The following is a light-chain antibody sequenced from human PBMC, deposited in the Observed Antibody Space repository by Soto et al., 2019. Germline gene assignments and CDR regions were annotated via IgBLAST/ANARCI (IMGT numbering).Light chain of an antibody. CDR3: SSHGGNSPYV. V-gene: IGLV2-8*01. CDR2: EVN. CDR1: TSDIGGYNY. J-gene: IGLJ1*01. Sequence: QSALTQPPSASGSPGQSVAISCTGATSDIGGYNYVSWYQQHPGKAPKLIIHEVNKRPSGVPDRFSGSKSGNTASLTVSGLQAEDEADYSCSSHGGNSPYVFGTGTKLTVL.